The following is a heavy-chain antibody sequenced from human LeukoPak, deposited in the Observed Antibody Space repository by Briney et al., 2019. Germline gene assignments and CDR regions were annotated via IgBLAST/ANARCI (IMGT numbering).Heavy chain of an antibody. Sequence: SETLSLTCAVYGGSFSGYYWSWIRQPPGKGLEWIGEINHSGSTNYNPSLKSRVTISVDTSKNQFSLKLSSVTAADTAVYYCARGYSSSWYFNWFDPWGQGTLVTVSS. CDR2: INHSGST. D-gene: IGHD6-13*01. V-gene: IGHV4-34*01. J-gene: IGHJ5*02. CDR1: GGSFSGYY. CDR3: ARGYSSSWYFNWFDP.